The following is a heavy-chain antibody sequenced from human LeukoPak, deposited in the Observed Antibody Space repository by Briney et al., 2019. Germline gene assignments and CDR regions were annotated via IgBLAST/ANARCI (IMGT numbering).Heavy chain of an antibody. V-gene: IGHV3-66*02. CDR1: GFTVSSNY. Sequence: GGSLRLSCAASGFTVSSNYMSWVRQAPGKGLEWVSVIYSGGSTYYADSVKGRFTISSDNSKNTLYLQMNSLRAEDTAVYYCARESGITTAFDYWGQGTLVTVSS. CDR3: ARESGITTAFDY. D-gene: IGHD3-10*01. J-gene: IGHJ4*02. CDR2: IYSGGST.